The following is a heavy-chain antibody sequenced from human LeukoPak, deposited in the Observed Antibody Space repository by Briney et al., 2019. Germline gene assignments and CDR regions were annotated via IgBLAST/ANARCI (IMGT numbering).Heavy chain of an antibody. CDR2: ISYDGSNK. V-gene: IGHV3-30*01. J-gene: IGHJ4*02. Sequence: PGRSLRLSCAASGFTFSSYAMHWVRQAPGKGLEWVAVISYDGSNKYYADSVKGRFTISRDNSKNTLYLQMNSLRAEDTAVYYCAREGTAMVQYYFDYWGQGTLVTVSS. CDR3: AREGTAMVQYYFDY. CDR1: GFTFSSYA. D-gene: IGHD5-18*01.